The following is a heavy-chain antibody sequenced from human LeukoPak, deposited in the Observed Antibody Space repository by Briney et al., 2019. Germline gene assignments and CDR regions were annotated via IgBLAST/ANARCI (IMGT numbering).Heavy chain of an antibody. V-gene: IGHV1-24*01. CDR3: ATFQAYANSGHLRPHFDY. J-gene: IGHJ4*02. D-gene: IGHD3-22*01. CDR2: SDPEDVKT. Sequence: ASVKVSCKISGYSLTELAIHWVRQAPGKGLEWMGGSDPEDVKTSFAEKFQGRVTFTEDTSTDTAFMELSRLRSDDTAVYYCATFQAYANSGHLRPHFDYWGQGTLVTVSS. CDR1: GYSLTELA.